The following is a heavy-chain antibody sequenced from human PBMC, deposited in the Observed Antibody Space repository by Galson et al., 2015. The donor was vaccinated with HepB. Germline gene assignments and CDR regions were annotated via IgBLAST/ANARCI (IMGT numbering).Heavy chain of an antibody. Sequence: PALVKPTQTLTLTCTFSGFSLSTSGVGVGWIRQPPGKALEWLALSYWDDDKRYSPSLKSRLTITKDTSKNQVVLTMTNMDPVDTATYYCAHESYYDFWSGIDYWGQGTLVTVSS. CDR1: GFSLSTSGVG. V-gene: IGHV2-5*02. CDR2: SYWDDDK. CDR3: AHESYYDFWSGIDY. J-gene: IGHJ4*02. D-gene: IGHD3-3*01.